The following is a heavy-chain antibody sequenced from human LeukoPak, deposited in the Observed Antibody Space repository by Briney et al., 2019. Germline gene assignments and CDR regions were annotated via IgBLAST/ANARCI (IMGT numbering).Heavy chain of an antibody. V-gene: IGHV1-69*05. D-gene: IGHD3-9*01. CDR3: ARQDYDTLTWYYFDY. CDR2: IIPIFGTA. Sequence: GASVKVSCKASGGTFSSYAISWVRQAPGQGLEWMGGIIPIFGTANYAQKFQGRVTITTDESTSTAYMELSSLRSEDTAVYYCARQDYDTLTWYYFDYWGQGTLVTVSS. CDR1: GGTFSSYA. J-gene: IGHJ4*02.